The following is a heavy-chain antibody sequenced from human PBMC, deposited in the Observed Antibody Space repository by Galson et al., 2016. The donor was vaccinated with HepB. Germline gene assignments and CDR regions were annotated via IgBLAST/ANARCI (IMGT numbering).Heavy chain of an antibody. CDR3: ARVGYNYGSGSYYNGDDWYFDL. D-gene: IGHD3-10*01. CDR2: ISYDGSNK. Sequence: SLRLSCAASEFTFGTYAIHWVRQAPGKGLEWVAVISYDGSNKYFADSVKGRFTISRDNSENTLYLQMNSLRAEDTAVYYCARVGYNYGSGSYYNGDDWYFDLWGRGTLVIVSS. CDR1: EFTFGTYA. J-gene: IGHJ2*01. V-gene: IGHV3-30*04.